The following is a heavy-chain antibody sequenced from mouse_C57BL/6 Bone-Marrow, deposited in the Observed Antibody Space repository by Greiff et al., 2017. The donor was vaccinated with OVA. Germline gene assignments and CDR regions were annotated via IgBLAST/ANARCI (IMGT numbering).Heavy chain of an antibody. Sequence: VQLQQSGAELVKPGASVKISCKASGYAFSSYWMHWVKQRPGKGLEWIGQIYPGDGDTNYNGKFKGKATLTADKSSSTAYMQLSSLTSEDSAVYYCATYCVLYYYAMDYWGQGTSVTVSS. CDR2: IYPGDGDT. CDR3: ATYCVLYYYAMDY. D-gene: IGHD2-10*01. V-gene: IGHV1-80*01. J-gene: IGHJ4*01. CDR1: GYAFSSYW.